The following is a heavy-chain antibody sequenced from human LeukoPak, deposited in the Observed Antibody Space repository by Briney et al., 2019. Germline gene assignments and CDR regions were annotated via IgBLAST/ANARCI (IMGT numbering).Heavy chain of an antibody. CDR1: GFTLSSYA. CDR2: ISSSGGST. Sequence: GGSLRLSCAVSGFTLSSYAMSWVRQAPGKGLEWVSDISSSGGSTYYADSVKGRFIISRDNSKNTLYLQMNSLRAEDTAVYYCAREVATGFSCFDYWGQGTLVTVSS. J-gene: IGHJ4*02. V-gene: IGHV3-23*01. D-gene: IGHD2-21*02. CDR3: AREVATGFSCFDY.